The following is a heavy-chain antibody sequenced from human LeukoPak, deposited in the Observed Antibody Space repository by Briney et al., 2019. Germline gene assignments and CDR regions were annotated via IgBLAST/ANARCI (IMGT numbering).Heavy chain of an antibody. V-gene: IGHV3-23*01. D-gene: IGHD3/OR15-3a*01. J-gene: IGHJ4*02. Sequence: GGSLRLSCAASGITLSNYGMSWVRQAPGKGLEWVAGISGSGGGTHYADSVRGRLTISRDNPKNTLYLQMNSLRAEDTAFYFCAKRGVVIRVFLVGFHKEAFYFESWGQGALVTVSS. CDR1: GITLSNYG. CDR3: AKRGVVIRVFLVGFHKEAFYFES. CDR2: ISGSGGGT.